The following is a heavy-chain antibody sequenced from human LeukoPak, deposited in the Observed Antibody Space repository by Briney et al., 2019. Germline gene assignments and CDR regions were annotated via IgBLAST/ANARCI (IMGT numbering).Heavy chain of an antibody. V-gene: IGHV3-11*05. CDR2: ISSGSGYT. CDR3: ARDRRGYDSYYFDY. J-gene: IGHJ4*02. D-gene: IGHD5-12*01. Sequence: LSLTCAVYGGSFSDYYMSWIRQAPGKGLEWVSYISSGSGYTNYADSVKGRFTISRDNAKNSLYLQMNSLRAEDTAVYYCARDRRGYDSYYFDYWGQGTLVTVSS. CDR1: GGSFSDYY.